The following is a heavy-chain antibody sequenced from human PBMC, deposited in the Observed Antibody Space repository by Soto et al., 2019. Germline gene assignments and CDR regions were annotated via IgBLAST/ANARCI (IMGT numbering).Heavy chain of an antibody. V-gene: IGHV1-18*01. Sequence: GLEWMGWISAYSGNTNYAQKLQGRVTMTTDTSTSTAYMELRSLRSDDTAVYYCASNRLDDYGDYVGGRGYYSGMEVWGHGTSVTVS. CDR2: ISAYSGNT. J-gene: IGHJ6*02. CDR3: ASNRLDDYGDYVGGRGYYSGMEV. D-gene: IGHD4-17*01.